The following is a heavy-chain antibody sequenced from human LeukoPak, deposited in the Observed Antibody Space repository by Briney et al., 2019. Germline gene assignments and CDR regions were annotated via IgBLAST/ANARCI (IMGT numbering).Heavy chain of an antibody. J-gene: IGHJ4*02. CDR1: GFTFSSCG. V-gene: IGHV3-21*01. CDR2: IGPTGTDR. D-gene: IGHD3-3*01. CDR3: ARGGFWSGYRFFDY. Sequence: GGSLRLSCAASGFTFSSCGFNWVRQAPGKGLEWVSSIGPTGTDRYYADSVRGRFTISRDNAKNSMYLQMDSLRDEDTAVYYCARGGFWSGYRFFDYWGQGTLVTVSS.